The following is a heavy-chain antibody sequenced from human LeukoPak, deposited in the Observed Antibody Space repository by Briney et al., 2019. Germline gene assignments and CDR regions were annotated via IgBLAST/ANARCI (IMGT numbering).Heavy chain of an antibody. CDR3: ALIVGATANWFDP. V-gene: IGHV4-39*07. D-gene: IGHD1-26*01. Sequence: PSETLSLTCTVSGGSISSSSYYWGWIRQPPGKGLEWIGSIYYSGSTYYNPSLKSRVTISVDTSKNQFSLKLSPVTAADTAVYYCALIVGATANWFDPWGQGTLVTVSS. CDR2: IYYSGST. J-gene: IGHJ5*02. CDR1: GGSISSSSYY.